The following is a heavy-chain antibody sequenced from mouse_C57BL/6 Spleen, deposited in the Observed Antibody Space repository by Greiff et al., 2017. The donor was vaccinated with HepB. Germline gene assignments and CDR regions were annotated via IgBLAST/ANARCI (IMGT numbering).Heavy chain of an antibody. D-gene: IGHD2-1*01. V-gene: IGHV1-52*01. J-gene: IGHJ2*01. CDR3: ERYRNYQGVYFDY. Sequence: QVQLQQPGAELVRPGSSVKLSCKASGYTFTSYWMHWVKQRPIQGLEWIGNIDPSDSETHYNQKFKDKATLTVDKSSSPTYMQLSSLTSEDSAVYYCERYRNYQGVYFDYWGQGTTLTVSS. CDR2: IDPSDSET. CDR1: GYTFTSYW.